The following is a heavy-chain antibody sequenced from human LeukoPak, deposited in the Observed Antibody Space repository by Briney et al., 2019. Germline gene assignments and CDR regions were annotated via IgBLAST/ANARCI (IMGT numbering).Heavy chain of an antibody. J-gene: IGHJ4*02. CDR3: AKDNSYSGSVY. CDR2: ISSSGSTI. CDR1: GFTFSDYY. V-gene: IGHV3-11*01. Sequence: GGPLRLSCAASGFTFSDYYMSWIRQAPGKGLEWVSYISSSGSTIYYADSVKGRFTISRDNAKNSLYLQMNSLRAGDTAVYYCAKDNSYSGSVYWGQGTLVTVSS. D-gene: IGHD1-26*01.